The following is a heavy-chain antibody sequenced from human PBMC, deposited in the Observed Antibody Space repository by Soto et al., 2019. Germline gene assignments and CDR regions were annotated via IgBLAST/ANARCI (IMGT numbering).Heavy chain of an antibody. CDR1: GGTFSSYA. J-gene: IGHJ6*02. Sequence: ASVKVSCKASGGTFSSYAISWVRQAPGQGLEWVGWISAYNGNTQYGLKFHDRVTMTTDTSTTTAYLELRSLTTDDTALYFCARNHDFWIGVGGGMDVWGQGTTVTV. CDR3: ARNHDFWIGVGGGMDV. CDR2: ISAYNGNT. V-gene: IGHV1-18*01. D-gene: IGHD3-3*01.